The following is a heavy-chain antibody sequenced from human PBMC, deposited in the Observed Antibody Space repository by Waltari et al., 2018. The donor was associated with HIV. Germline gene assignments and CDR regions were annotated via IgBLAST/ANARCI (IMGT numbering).Heavy chain of an antibody. CDR1: VGSISSGSYY. Sequence: QVQLQESGPGLVKPSQTLSLTCPVSVGSISSGSYYWRWIRQPAGKGLEWIGRIYTSGSTNYNPSLKSRVTISVDTSKNQFSLKLSSVTAADTAVYYCARAKYSPQYYYYYYGMDVWGQGTTVTVSS. CDR3: ARAKYSPQYYYYYYGMDV. V-gene: IGHV4-61*02. CDR2: IYTSGST. D-gene: IGHD5-18*01. J-gene: IGHJ6*02.